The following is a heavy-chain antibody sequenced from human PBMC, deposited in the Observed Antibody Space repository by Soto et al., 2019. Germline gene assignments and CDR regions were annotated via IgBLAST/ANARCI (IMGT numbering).Heavy chain of an antibody. Sequence: EVQLLESGGGLVQPGGSLRLSCAVSGFSFSTYAMSWVRQAPGKGLEWVSGISAGGGNTYYADSVRGRFTISRYNSKDTLYLQITSLRAEDTAFYYCAKHAEYQLVSWFDPWGQGTLVTVSS. D-gene: IGHD2-2*01. J-gene: IGHJ5*02. CDR3: AKHAEYQLVSWFDP. CDR2: ISAGGGNT. CDR1: GFSFSTYA. V-gene: IGHV3-23*01.